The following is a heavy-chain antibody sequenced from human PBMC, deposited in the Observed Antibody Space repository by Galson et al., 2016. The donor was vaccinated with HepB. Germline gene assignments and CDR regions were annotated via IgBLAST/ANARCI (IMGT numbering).Heavy chain of an antibody. V-gene: IGHV1-18*01. Sequence: SCKASGYAFTTFAISWVRQAPGQGLEWMGWISAYNGNTKYGQTFQGRVTMTTDTSTSTAHMELRSLTSDDTAVYYCARGTGELLGFDPWGQGILVTVPS. CDR3: ARGTGELLGFDP. D-gene: IGHD3-16*01. CDR2: ISAYNGNT. J-gene: IGHJ5*02. CDR1: GYAFTTFA.